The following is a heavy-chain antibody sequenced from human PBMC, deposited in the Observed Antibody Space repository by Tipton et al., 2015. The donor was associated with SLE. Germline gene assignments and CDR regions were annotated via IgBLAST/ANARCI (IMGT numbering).Heavy chain of an antibody. Sequence: SLRLSCAASGFTFSNNGMHWVRQAPGKGLEWVAFIGGDENNGDHADSVKGRFTISRDNSKNTVYLQMNSLRVEDTAVYYCALRRVGVVAFDYWGQGTLVTVSS. J-gene: IGHJ4*02. CDR3: ALRRVGVVAFDY. V-gene: IGHV3-30*02. CDR2: IGGDENNG. D-gene: IGHD1-26*01. CDR1: GFTFSNNG.